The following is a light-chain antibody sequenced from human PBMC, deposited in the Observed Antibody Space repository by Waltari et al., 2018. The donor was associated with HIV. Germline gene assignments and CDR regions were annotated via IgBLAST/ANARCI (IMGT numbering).Light chain of an antibody. CDR3: QQYNNWPPMYA. J-gene: IGKJ2*01. Sequence: IVMTLSPVTLSVSPGERATLSCRASQSVSSNLAWYQQKPGQAPRLLIYAASTRAIGIPARFSGSGSGTEFTLTISSLQSEDFAVYYCQQYNNWPPMYAFGQGTKLEIK. CDR2: AAS. V-gene: IGKV3-15*01. CDR1: QSVSSN.